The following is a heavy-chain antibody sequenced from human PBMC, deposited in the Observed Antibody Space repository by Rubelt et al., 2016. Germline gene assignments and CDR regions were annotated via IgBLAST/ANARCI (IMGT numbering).Heavy chain of an antibody. D-gene: IGHD4-17*01. CDR2: ISAYNGNT. V-gene: IGHV1-18*01. CDR3: ARGLEDYALDY. CDR1: GGTFSSYA. Sequence: KASGGTFSSYAISWVRQAPGQGLEWMGWISAYNGNTNFAQKLQGRVTMTTDTSASTAYMELRSLRSDDTAVYYCARGLEDYALDYWGQGTLVTVSS. J-gene: IGHJ4*02.